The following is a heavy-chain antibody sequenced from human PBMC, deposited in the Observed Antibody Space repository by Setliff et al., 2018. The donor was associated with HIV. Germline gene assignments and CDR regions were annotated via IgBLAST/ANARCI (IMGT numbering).Heavy chain of an antibody. D-gene: IGHD2-15*01. CDR2: IRYDEGNK. CDR1: RFTFSSYG. V-gene: IGHV3-30*02. CDR3: AKAIAVVVTATPGFDY. Sequence: TGGSLRLSCAASRFTFSSYGMHWVRQAPGKGLEWVAFIRYDEGNKDYADSVKGRFTISRDNSKNTLYLRMNSLRPEDTALYYCAKAIAVVVTATPGFDYWGQGTLVTVSS. J-gene: IGHJ4*02.